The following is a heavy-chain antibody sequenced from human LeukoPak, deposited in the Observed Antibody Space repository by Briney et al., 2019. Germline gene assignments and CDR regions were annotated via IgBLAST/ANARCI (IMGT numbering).Heavy chain of an antibody. CDR1: GYTFPSYY. CDR2: INPSGGST. V-gene: IGHV1-46*01. D-gene: IGHD1-14*01. Sequence: GASVKVSFKASGYTFPSYYMHWGRRAPGQGVEWMGIINPSGGSTSYAQKFQGRVTMTRDTSTSTVYMELSSLRSEDTAVYYCARDNLYGMDVWGKGTTVTVSS. J-gene: IGHJ6*04. CDR3: ARDNLYGMDV.